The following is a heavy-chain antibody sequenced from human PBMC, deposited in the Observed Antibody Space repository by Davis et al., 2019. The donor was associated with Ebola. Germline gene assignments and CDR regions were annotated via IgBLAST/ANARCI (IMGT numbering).Heavy chain of an antibody. V-gene: IGHV3-7*01. J-gene: IGHJ4*02. D-gene: IGHD5-12*01. CDR3: ARESDYDRYTFDY. Sequence: GESLKILCAASGFTLSSHRMSWVRQAPGKGLEWVANIKQDGSEKYYVDSVKGRFTISRDNAKNSLYLQMNSLRAEDTAVYYCARESDYDRYTFDYWGQGTLVTVSS. CDR2: IKQDGSEK. CDR1: GFTLSSHR.